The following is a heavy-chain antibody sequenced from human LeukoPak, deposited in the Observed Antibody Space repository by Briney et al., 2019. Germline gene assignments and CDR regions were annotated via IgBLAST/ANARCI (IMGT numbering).Heavy chain of an antibody. CDR1: GFTFSSYA. Sequence: GGSLRLSCAASGFTFSSYAMSWVRQAPGKGLEWVSVISGSGVSTYYADSVKGRFTISRDNSKNTLYLQMNSLRAEDTAVYYCAKVNRDYDFWSGYMYYGMDVWGQGTTVTVSS. CDR2: ISGSGVST. CDR3: AKVNRDYDFWSGYMYYGMDV. D-gene: IGHD3-3*01. V-gene: IGHV3-23*01. J-gene: IGHJ6*02.